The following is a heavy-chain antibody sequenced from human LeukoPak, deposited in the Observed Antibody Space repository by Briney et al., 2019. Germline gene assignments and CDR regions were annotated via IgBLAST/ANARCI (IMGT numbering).Heavy chain of an antibody. V-gene: IGHV4-39*07. J-gene: IGHJ5*02. CDR1: GGSISSSSYY. D-gene: IGHD6-19*01. CDR3: ASEGAENWFDP. CDR2: IYHSGST. Sequence: SETLSLTCTVSGGSISSSSYYWGWIRQPPGKGLEWIGSIYHSGSTYYNPSLKSRVTISVDTSKNQFSLKLSSVTAADTAVYYCASEGAENWFDPWGQGTLVTVSS.